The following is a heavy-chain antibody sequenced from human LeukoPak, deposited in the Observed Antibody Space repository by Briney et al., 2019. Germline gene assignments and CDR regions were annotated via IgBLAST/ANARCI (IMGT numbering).Heavy chain of an antibody. J-gene: IGHJ4*02. V-gene: IGHV1-69*05. Sequence: SVRVSCKASGGTFSSYAISWVRQAPGQGLEWMGRIIPIFGTANYAQKFQGRVTITTDESTSTAYMELSSLRSEDTAVYYCARDLWDRGYSYGYWYWGQGTLVTVSS. CDR2: IIPIFGTA. CDR3: ARDLWDRGYSYGYWY. CDR1: GGTFSSYA. D-gene: IGHD5-18*01.